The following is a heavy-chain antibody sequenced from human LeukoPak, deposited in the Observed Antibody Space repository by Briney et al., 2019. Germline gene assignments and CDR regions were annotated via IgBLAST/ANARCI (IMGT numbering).Heavy chain of an antibody. V-gene: IGHV1-8*01. CDR2: VNGNSGST. J-gene: IGHJ4*02. CDR1: GYTFTSYD. Sequence: GASVKLSCKASGYTFTSYDINWVRQATGQGFEWMGWVNGNSGSTAFAHKFQGRVAMTRNTSITTAYMELSSLGSEDTATYYCVRVGRNYNVYWGQGTVVTVSS. D-gene: IGHD1-7*01. CDR3: VRVGRNYNVY.